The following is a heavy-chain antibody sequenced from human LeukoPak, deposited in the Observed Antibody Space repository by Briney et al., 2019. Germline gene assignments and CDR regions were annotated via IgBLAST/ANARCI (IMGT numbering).Heavy chain of an antibody. D-gene: IGHD5-12*01. CDR1: GFTFSSYS. V-gene: IGHV3-48*04. J-gene: IGHJ4*02. Sequence: GGSLRLSCAASGFTFSSYSMNWVRQAPGKGLEWVSYISSSSSTIYYADSVKGRFTISRDNAKNSLYLQTNSLRAEDTAVYYCAREVGRGYSGYSYYFDYWGQGTLVTVSS. CDR3: AREVGRGYSGYSYYFDY. CDR2: ISSSSSTI.